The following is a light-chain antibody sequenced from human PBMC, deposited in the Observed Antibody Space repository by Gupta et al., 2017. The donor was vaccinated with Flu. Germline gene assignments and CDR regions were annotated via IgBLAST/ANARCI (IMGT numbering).Light chain of an antibody. CDR1: GSNVGGNN. CDR2: DND. CDR3: GAWDGMSTSWV. Sequence: KATSSWYGTGSNVGGNNVCWYHPVPGAAPNLLIYDNDKRHSGVPARFSASKSGASATLAITGLQAEEEADYYCGAWDGMSTSWVFGGGTKLTVL. J-gene: IGLJ3*02. V-gene: IGLV1-51*01.